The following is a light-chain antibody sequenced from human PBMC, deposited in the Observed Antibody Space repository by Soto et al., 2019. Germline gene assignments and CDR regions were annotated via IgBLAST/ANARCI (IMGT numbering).Light chain of an antibody. CDR2: DVS. CDR3: SSYTSSSTLV. CDR1: GSDVGGHNS. Sequence: QSALTQPASVSGSPGQSITISCTGTGSDVGGHNSVAWYQHNPGKAPKLMIHDVSNRPSGVSSRFSGSKSGNTASLSISWLQAEDEADYYCSSYTSSSTLVFGTGTKVTVL. V-gene: IGLV2-14*01. J-gene: IGLJ1*01.